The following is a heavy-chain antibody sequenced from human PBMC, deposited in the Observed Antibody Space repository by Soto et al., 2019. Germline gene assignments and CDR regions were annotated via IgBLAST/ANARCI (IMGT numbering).Heavy chain of an antibody. CDR3: ARTLYGDNVDY. CDR2: MNPNSGNT. V-gene: IGHV1-8*01. Sequence: ASVKVSCKASGDTFSSYSFSWVRQATGQGLEWMGWMNPNSGNTGYAQKFQGRVTMTRNTSISTAYMELSSLRSEDTAVYYCARTLYGDNVDYWGQGTLVTVSS. CDR1: GDTFSSYS. D-gene: IGHD4-17*01. J-gene: IGHJ4*02.